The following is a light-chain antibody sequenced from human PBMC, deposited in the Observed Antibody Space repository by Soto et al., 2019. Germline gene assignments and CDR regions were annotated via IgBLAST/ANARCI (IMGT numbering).Light chain of an antibody. CDR1: TSNIGAGFD. Sequence: QSVLTQPPSVSGAPGQRGTISCTGSTSNIGAGFDVHWYQQLPGAGPKLLIFTNNIRPSGVPGRFSGSKSGISASLAITGLQAEDEADYYCQSYDSSLSGYVFGTGTKVTVL. CDR2: TNN. J-gene: IGLJ1*01. CDR3: QSYDSSLSGYV. V-gene: IGLV1-40*01.